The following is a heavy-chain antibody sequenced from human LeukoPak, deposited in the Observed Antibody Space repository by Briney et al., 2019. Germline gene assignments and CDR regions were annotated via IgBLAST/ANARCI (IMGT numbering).Heavy chain of an antibody. J-gene: IGHJ5*02. D-gene: IGHD2-2*01. V-gene: IGHV4-61*02. CDR2: IYTSGTT. CDR3: ARRRCSSTSCYAYRVVVNWFDP. Sequence: SQTLSLTCTVSGASVNSGNYYWTWIRQPAGKRLEWIGRIYTSGTTNYNPSLKSRVTISVDTSKNQFSLKLSSVTAADTAVYYCARRRCSSTSCYAYRVVVNWFDPWGQGTLVTVSS. CDR1: GASVNSGNYY.